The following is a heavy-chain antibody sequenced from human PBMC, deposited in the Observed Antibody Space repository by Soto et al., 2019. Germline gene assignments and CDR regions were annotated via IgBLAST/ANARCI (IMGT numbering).Heavy chain of an antibody. Sequence: QVQLVQSGAEVKKPGSSVKVSCKASGGTFSSYAISWVRQAPGQGLEWMGGIIPIFGTANYAQKFQGRVTITADESTSTDYIELRSLRSEYTAVYYCARERGYCSITSCIYFDYWGQGTLVTVSS. D-gene: IGHD2-2*01. CDR3: ARERGYCSITSCIYFDY. CDR1: GGTFSSYA. CDR2: IIPIFGTA. J-gene: IGHJ4*02. V-gene: IGHV1-69*01.